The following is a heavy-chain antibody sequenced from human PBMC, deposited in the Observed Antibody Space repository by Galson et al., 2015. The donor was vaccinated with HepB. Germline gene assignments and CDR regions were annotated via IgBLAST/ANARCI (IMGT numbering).Heavy chain of an antibody. D-gene: IGHD2-21*02. Sequence: SLRLSCAASGFTFSSYGMHWVRQAPGKGLEWVAVIWYDGSNKYYADSVKGRFTISRDNSKNTLYLQMNSLRAEDTAVYYCARVGGYCGGDCSTPGDYWGQGTLVTVSS. CDR1: GFTFSSYG. V-gene: IGHV3-33*08. J-gene: IGHJ4*02. CDR2: IWYDGSNK. CDR3: ARVGGYCGGDCSTPGDY.